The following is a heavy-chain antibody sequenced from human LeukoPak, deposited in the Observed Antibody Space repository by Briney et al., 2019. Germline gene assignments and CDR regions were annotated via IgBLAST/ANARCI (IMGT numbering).Heavy chain of an antibody. D-gene: IGHD4-17*01. Sequence: SETLSLTCTVSGGSISSYYWSWIRQPPGKGLEWIGYIYYSGSTYYNPSLKSRVTISVDTSKNQFSLKLSSVTAADTAVYYCASGTVTSFDYWGQGTLVTVSS. CDR3: ASGTVTSFDY. CDR1: GGSISSYY. V-gene: IGHV4-59*12. J-gene: IGHJ4*02. CDR2: IYYSGST.